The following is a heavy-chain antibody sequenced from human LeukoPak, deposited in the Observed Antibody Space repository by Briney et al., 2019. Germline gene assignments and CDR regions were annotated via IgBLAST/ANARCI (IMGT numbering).Heavy chain of an antibody. CDR1: GGSISSGDYY. D-gene: IGHD2-15*01. V-gene: IGHV4-30-4*01. CDR3: ARDTRCSGGSCHSGYYYGMDV. Sequence: SQTLSLTCTVSGGSISSGDYYWSWIRQPPGKGLEWIGYIYYSGSTYYNPSLKSRVTISVDTSKNQFSLKLSSVTAADTAVYYCARDTRCSGGSCHSGYYYGMDVWGQGTTVTVSS. CDR2: IYYSGST. J-gene: IGHJ6*02.